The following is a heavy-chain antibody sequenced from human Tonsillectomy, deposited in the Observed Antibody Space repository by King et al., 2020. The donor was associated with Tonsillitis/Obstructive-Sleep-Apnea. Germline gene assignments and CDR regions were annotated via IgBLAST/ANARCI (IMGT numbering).Heavy chain of an antibody. Sequence: VQLVESGGGLVQPGGSLRLSCAASGFTFSSYAMSWVRQAPGKGLEWVSAISGSGGSTYYADTVKGRFTNSRDNSKNTLYLQMNSLRAEDTAVYYCAKDWGDIAARPRHFDYWGQGTLVTVSS. CDR3: AKDWGDIAARPRHFDY. V-gene: IGHV3-23*04. CDR2: ISGSGGST. J-gene: IGHJ4*02. D-gene: IGHD6-6*01. CDR1: GFTFSSYA.